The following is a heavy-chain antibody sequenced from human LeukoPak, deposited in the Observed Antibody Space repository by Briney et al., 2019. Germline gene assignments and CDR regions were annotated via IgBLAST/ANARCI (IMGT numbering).Heavy chain of an antibody. Sequence: PSETLSLTCTVSGAYINNYYWTWIRQPAPQGLEWIGRLHATESAIYNPSLKGRGTMSLDTSKAQLSLTLTSVTAADSAVYYCASLSSGAAFDVWGQGTVVTVSS. D-gene: IGHD3-22*01. V-gene: IGHV4-4*07. CDR1: GAYINNYY. J-gene: IGHJ3*01. CDR3: ASLSSGAAFDV. CDR2: LHATESA.